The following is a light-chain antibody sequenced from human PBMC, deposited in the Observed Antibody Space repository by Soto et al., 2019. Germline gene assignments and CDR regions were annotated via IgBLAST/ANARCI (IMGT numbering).Light chain of an antibody. Sequence: QSALTQPASVSGSPGQSITISCTGTSSDVGGYDYVSWYQQHPGTAPKLMIYDVTNRPSGVSNRFSGSKSGNTASLTISGLQAEDEADYYCISYASINTYVFGTGTKLTVL. CDR1: SSDVGGYDY. CDR3: ISYASINTYV. CDR2: DVT. J-gene: IGLJ1*01. V-gene: IGLV2-14*01.